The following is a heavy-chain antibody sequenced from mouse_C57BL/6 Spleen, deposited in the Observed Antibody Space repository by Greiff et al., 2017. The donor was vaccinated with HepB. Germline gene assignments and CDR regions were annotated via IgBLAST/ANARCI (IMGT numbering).Heavy chain of an antibody. Sequence: EVQLQQSGAELVKPGASVKLSCTASGFNIKDYYMHWVKQRTEQGLEWIGRIDPEDGETKYAPKFQGKATITADTSSNTANLQLSSLTSEDTAVYYCARDYCGSSAWFADWGQGTLVTVSA. J-gene: IGHJ3*01. V-gene: IGHV14-2*01. CDR3: ARDYCGSSAWFAD. D-gene: IGHD1-1*01. CDR2: IDPEDGET. CDR1: GFNIKDYY.